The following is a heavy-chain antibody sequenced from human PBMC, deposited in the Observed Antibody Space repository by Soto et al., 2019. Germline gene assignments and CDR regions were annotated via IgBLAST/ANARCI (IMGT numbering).Heavy chain of an antibody. V-gene: IGHV3-7*01. CDR3: ARDRRYDFWSGYYDTDAFDI. Sequence: GGSLRLSCAASGFTFSSYWMSWVRQAPGKGLEWVANIKQDGSENYYGYSGKGRFTISRDNAKKSMYLQMNSLRAEDTAVYYCARDRRYDFWSGYYDTDAFDIWGQGTMVTVSS. CDR2: IKQDGSEN. D-gene: IGHD3-3*01. CDR1: GFTFSSYW. J-gene: IGHJ3*02.